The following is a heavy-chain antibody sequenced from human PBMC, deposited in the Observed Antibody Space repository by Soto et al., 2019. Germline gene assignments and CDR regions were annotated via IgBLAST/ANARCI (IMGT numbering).Heavy chain of an antibody. J-gene: IGHJ4*02. CDR1: GGSITSGDYF. D-gene: IGHD3-16*01. CDR2: ISHTGNA. V-gene: IGHV4-30-4*01. CDR3: ATRGGTWHYYFDY. Sequence: QVRLQESGPGLVKPSQTLSLTCSVSGGSITSGDYFWTWIRQPPGKGLEWIGYISHTGNAYYNPSLKRRGTISLDTSKKQFSLRPTSVTATGTAVYFCATRGGTWHYYFDYWGQGSLVTVSS.